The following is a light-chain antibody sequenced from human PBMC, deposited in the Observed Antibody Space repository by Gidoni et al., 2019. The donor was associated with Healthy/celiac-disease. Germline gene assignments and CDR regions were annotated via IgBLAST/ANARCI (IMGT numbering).Light chain of an antibody. CDR3: LQDYNYPYT. V-gene: IGKV1-6*01. CDR2: SAS. CDR1: QGIRND. Sequence: AIQMTQSPSSLSASVGDRVTITCRASQGIRNDLGWYQQKPGKAPKLLIYSASSLQSGVPSRFSGSGSGTDFTLTISSLQPEDFATYYCLQDYNYPYTFXQXTKLEIK. J-gene: IGKJ2*01.